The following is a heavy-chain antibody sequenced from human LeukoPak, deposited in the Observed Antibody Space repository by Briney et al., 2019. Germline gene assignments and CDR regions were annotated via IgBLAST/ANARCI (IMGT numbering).Heavy chain of an antibody. Sequence: GGSLRLSCAASGFTFSSYAMSWVRQAPGKGLEWVSAISDSGGNTYYADSVKGRFTISRDNSKNTLFLQMNSLRAEDTAVYYCATEALTGYYGFDYWGQGTLVTVSS. CDR1: GFTFSSYA. V-gene: IGHV3-23*01. CDR2: ISDSGGNT. J-gene: IGHJ4*02. D-gene: IGHD3-9*01. CDR3: ATEALTGYYGFDY.